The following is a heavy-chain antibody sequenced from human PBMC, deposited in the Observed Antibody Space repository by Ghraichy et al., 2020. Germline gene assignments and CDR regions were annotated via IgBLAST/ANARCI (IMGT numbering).Heavy chain of an antibody. CDR2: IYYSGST. CDR3: ARTEAGYCSGGSCYPDY. J-gene: IGHJ4*02. V-gene: IGHV4-59*01. CDR1: GGSISSYY. Sequence: GSLRLSCTVSGGSISSYYWSWIRQPPGKGLEWIGYIYYSGSTNYNPSLKSRVTISVDTSKNQFSLKLSSVTAADTAVYYCARTEAGYCSGGSCYPDYWGQGTLVTVSS. D-gene: IGHD2-15*01.